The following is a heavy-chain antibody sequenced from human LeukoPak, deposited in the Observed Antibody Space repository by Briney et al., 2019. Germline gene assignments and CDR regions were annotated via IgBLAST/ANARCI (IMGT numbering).Heavy chain of an antibody. D-gene: IGHD6-19*01. CDR3: AKAGEQWLIGYFDY. V-gene: IGHV3-30*18. CDR2: ISYDGSNK. CDR1: GFTFSSYG. J-gene: IGHJ4*02. Sequence: GGSLRLSCAASGFTFSSYGMHWVRQAPGKGLEWVAVISYDGSNKYYADSVKGRFTISRDNSKNTLYLQMNSLRAEDTAVYYCAKAGEQWLIGYFDYWGQGTLVTVSS.